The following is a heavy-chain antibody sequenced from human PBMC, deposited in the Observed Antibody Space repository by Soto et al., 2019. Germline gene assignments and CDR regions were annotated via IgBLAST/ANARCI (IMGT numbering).Heavy chain of an antibody. CDR2: ISSSSSYT. V-gene: IGHV3-11*05. CDR1: GFTFSDYY. D-gene: IGHD3-10*01. J-gene: IGHJ3*02. CDR3: ARGGITMVRRDAFDI. Sequence: PGGSLRLSCAASGFTFSDYYMSWIRQAPGKGLEWVSYISSSSSYTNYADSVKGRFTISRDNAKNSLYLQMNSLRAEDTAVYYCARGGITMVRRDAFDIWGQGTMVTVSS.